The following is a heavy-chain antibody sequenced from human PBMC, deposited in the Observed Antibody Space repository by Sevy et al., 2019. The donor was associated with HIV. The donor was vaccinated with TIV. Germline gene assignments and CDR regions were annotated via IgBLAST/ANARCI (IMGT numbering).Heavy chain of an antibody. CDR2: INPSSGAT. J-gene: IGHJ5*02. CDR3: ARLSCTTTRCYFPYNGLDP. V-gene: IGHV1-2*02. Sequence: ASVKVSCKASGYPFTGYYVHWVRQAPGQGLEWMGWINPSSGATNYAQKFQGRVTMTRATSITTAYTDLTSLRSDDTAVYFCARLSCTTTRCYFPYNGLDPWGQGTLVTVSS. D-gene: IGHD2-2*01. CDR1: GYPFTGYY.